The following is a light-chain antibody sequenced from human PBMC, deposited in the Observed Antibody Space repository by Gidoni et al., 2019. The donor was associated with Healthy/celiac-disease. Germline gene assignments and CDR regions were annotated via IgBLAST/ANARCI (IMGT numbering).Light chain of an antibody. CDR3: SSYTSSSTPYVV. Sequence: QSALTQPASVSGSPGQSFPISCTGTSSDVGGYNYVSWYQQHPGKAPKLIIYDVSNRPSGVSNRFSGSKSGNTASLTISGLQAEDEAEYYCSSYTSSSTPYVVFGGGTKLTVL. CDR1: SSDVGGYNY. V-gene: IGLV2-14*03. CDR2: DVS. J-gene: IGLJ2*01.